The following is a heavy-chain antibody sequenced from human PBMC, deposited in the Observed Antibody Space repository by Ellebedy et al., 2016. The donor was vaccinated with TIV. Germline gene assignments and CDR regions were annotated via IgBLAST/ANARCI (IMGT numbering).Heavy chain of an antibody. D-gene: IGHD1-7*01. Sequence: GESLKISCAASGFTFSNAWMNWVRQAPGKGLEWVGRIKSKTDGGTTDYAAPVKGRFTISRDDSKNTLYLQMNSLKTEDTAVYYCTTRRPGTESDYYYYGMDVWGQGTTVTVSS. J-gene: IGHJ6*02. CDR3: TTRRPGTESDYYYYGMDV. CDR2: IKSKTDGGTT. V-gene: IGHV3-15*07. CDR1: GFTFSNAW.